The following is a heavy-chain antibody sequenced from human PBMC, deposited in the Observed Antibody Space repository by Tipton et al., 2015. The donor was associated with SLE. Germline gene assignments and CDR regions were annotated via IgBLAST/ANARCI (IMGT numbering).Heavy chain of an antibody. D-gene: IGHD3-16*01. CDR1: GFTFSDYC. Sequence: SLRLSCTASGFTFSDYCMSWIRQAPGKGLEWLSYISSSGSTIYYADSVKGRFTISRDNAKNSPYLQMNSLRVEDTAVYYCARVSGLGNYAHADSWGQGTLVTVSS. CDR3: ARVSGLGNYAHADS. J-gene: IGHJ4*02. V-gene: IGHV3-11*01. CDR2: ISSSGSTI.